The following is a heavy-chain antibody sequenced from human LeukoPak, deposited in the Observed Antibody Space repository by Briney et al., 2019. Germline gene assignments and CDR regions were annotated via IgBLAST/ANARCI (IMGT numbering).Heavy chain of an antibody. D-gene: IGHD6-13*01. Sequence: GGSLRLSCAASGFTFNDYYMSWIRQAPGKGLEWISYIGRSGGSINYADSVKGRFTISRDNAKNSLSLQMSSLRAEDTAVYYCVRGRTSGSSWPFDYWGQGTLVTVSS. CDR3: VRGRTSGSSWPFDY. V-gene: IGHV3-11*04. J-gene: IGHJ4*02. CDR2: IGRSGGSI. CDR1: GFTFNDYY.